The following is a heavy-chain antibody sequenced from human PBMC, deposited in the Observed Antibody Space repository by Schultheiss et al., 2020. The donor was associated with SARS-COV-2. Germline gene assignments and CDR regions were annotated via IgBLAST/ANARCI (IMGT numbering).Heavy chain of an antibody. Sequence: GGSLRLSCAASGFTFSSYGMHWVRQGPGKGLEWVAVIWSDGSNKYYADSVKGRFTISRDNSKNTLYLQMNSLRVDDTAVYYCAKDLGASRFYGMDFWGQGTTVTVSS. CDR3: AKDLGASRFYGMDF. J-gene: IGHJ6*02. D-gene: IGHD3-16*01. CDR1: GFTFSSYG. CDR2: IWSDGSNK. V-gene: IGHV3-33*06.